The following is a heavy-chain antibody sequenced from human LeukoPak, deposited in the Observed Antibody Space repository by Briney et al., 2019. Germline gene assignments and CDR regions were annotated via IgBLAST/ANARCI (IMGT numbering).Heavy chain of an antibody. CDR2: ISAYNGNT. CDR1: GYTFTGYY. J-gene: IGHJ3*02. Sequence: AASVKVSCKASGYTFTGYYMHWVRQAPGQGLEWMGWISAYNGNTNYAQKLQGRVTMTTDTSTSTAYMELRSLRSDDTAVYYCARGSYSGSYHDAFDIWGQGTMVTVSS. D-gene: IGHD1-26*01. V-gene: IGHV1-18*04. CDR3: ARGSYSGSYHDAFDI.